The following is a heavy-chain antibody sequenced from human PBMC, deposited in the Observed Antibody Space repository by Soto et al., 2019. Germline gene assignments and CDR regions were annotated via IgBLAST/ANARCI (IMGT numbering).Heavy chain of an antibody. Sequence: ASVKVSCKASGYTFTSYYMHWVRQAPGQGLEWMGIINPSGGSTSYAQKFQGRVTMTRDTSISTAYMELSSLRSEDTAVYYCARGGRGYDILTGYPYYYYYYMDVWGKGTTVTVSS. D-gene: IGHD3-9*01. V-gene: IGHV1-46*01. CDR3: ARGGRGYDILTGYPYYYYYYMDV. CDR1: GYTFTSYY. J-gene: IGHJ6*03. CDR2: INPSGGST.